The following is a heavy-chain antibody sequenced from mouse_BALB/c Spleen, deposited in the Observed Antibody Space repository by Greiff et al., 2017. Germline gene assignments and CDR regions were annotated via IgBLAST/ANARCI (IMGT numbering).Heavy chain of an antibody. D-gene: IGHD1-2*01. Sequence: VQLQQSGAELVKPGASVKLSCTASGFNIKDTYMHWVKQRPEQGLEWIGRIDPANGNTKYDPKFQGKATITADTSSNTAYLQLSSLTSEDTAVYYCASPTATGYYAMDYWGQGTSVTVSS. CDR2: IDPANGNT. J-gene: IGHJ4*01. CDR3: ASPTATGYYAMDY. V-gene: IGHV14-3*02. CDR1: GFNIKDTY.